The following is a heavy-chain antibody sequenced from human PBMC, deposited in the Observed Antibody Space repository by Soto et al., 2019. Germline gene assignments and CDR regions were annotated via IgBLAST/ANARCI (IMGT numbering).Heavy chain of an antibody. CDR3: ARANLTREWLLHYYYYYGMDV. D-gene: IGHD3-3*01. V-gene: IGHV4-4*02. CDR1: GGSISSSNW. Sequence: TSETLSLTCAVSGGSISSSNWWSWVRQPPGKGLEWIGEIYHSGSTNYNPSLKSRVTISVDKSKNQFSLKLSSVTAADTAVYYCARANLTREWLLHYYYYYGMDVWGQGTTVTVSS. CDR2: IYHSGST. J-gene: IGHJ6*02.